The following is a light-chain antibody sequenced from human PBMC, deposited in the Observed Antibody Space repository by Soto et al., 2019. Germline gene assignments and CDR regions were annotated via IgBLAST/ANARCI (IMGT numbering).Light chain of an antibody. Sequence: QPVLTQPPSASATPGPRVTISCSGSSSNIGSNAVNWYQQLPGTAPKLLIYNNNQRPSGVPDRFSGSKSGNSASLAISGLQSEDEADYYCAAWDDSLREVFGTGTKLTVL. CDR1: SSNIGSNA. J-gene: IGLJ1*01. CDR2: NNN. V-gene: IGLV1-44*01. CDR3: AAWDDSLREV.